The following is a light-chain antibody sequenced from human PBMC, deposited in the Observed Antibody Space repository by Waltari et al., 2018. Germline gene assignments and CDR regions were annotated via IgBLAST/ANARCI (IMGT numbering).Light chain of an antibody. J-gene: IGLJ3*02. CDR2: EVT. V-gene: IGLV2-23*02. CDR3: CAYEGSDSWV. Sequence: QSALTQPPSASGSPGQSSTISCTGSSSDVGSYNLFSWYQQHPGKAPKLMIYEVTKRPLAVSDRFSGSKSGNTASLTISGLQAEDEADYYCCAYEGSDSWVFGGGTKLTVL. CDR1: SSDVGSYNL.